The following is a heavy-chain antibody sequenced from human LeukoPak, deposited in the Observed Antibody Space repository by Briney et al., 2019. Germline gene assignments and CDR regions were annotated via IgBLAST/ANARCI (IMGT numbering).Heavy chain of an antibody. CDR3: AHVIAGRQVRYYFDY. CDR2: IYWNEDR. Sequence: SGPTLVKPTQTLTLTCTFSGFSLRTSGVGVGWIRQPPGKALEWLALIYWNEDRRYSPSLKSRLTITKDTSKNQVVLTMTNMDPVDTATYYCAHVIAGRQVRYYFDYWGQGTLVTVSS. V-gene: IGHV2-5*01. CDR1: GFSLRTSGVG. J-gene: IGHJ4*02. D-gene: IGHD2-21*01.